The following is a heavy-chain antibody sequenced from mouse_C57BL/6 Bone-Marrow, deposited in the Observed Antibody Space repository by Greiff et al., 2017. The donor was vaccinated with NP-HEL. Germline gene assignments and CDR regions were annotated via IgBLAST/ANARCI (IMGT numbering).Heavy chain of an antibody. CDR3: ARGPSSSYWYFDV. CDR1: GYSITSGYY. V-gene: IGHV3-6*01. CDR2: ISYDGSN. J-gene: IGHJ1*03. Sequence: EVKLQASGPGLVKPSQSLSLTCSVTGYSITSGYYWNWIRQFPGKKLEWMGYISYDGSNNYNPSLKNRISITRDTSKNQFFLKLNSVTTEDTATYYCARGPSSSYWYFDVWGTGTTVTVSS. D-gene: IGHD1-1*01.